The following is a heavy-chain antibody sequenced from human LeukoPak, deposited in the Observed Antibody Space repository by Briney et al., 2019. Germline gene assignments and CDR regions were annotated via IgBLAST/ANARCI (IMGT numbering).Heavy chain of an antibody. J-gene: IGHJ4*02. CDR2: IKSKTDGGTT. CDR3: TTDPRNSYYFDY. CDR1: GFTFSNAW. Sequence: GGSLRLSCAASGFTFSNAWMSWVRQAPGKGLEWVGRIKSKTDGGTTDYAAPVKGRFTISRDDSKNTLYLQMNSLKTEDTALYYCTTDPRNSYYFDYWGQGTLVTVSS. D-gene: IGHD1-14*01. V-gene: IGHV3-15*01.